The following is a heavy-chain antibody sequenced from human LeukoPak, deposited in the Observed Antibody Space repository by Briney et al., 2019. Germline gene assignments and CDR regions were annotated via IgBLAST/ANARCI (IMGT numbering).Heavy chain of an antibody. CDR2: INPNSGGT. CDR3: ARESAYDFWSGRNNWFDP. CDR1: GYTFTRYY. J-gene: IGHJ5*02. D-gene: IGHD3-3*01. V-gene: IGHV1-2*02. Sequence: GASVKVSCKASGYTFTRYYMHWVRQAPGQGLEWMGWINPNSGGTNYAQKFQGRVTMTRDTSISTAYMELSRLRSDDTAVYYCARESAYDFWSGRNNWFDPWGQGTLVTVSS.